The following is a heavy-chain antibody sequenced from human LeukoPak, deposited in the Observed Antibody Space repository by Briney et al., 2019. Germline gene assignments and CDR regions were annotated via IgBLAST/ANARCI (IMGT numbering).Heavy chain of an antibody. CDR3: ARVLLSGYDRPIDF. V-gene: IGHV3-48*03. Sequence: GGSLRLSCAASGFTFSSYEMNWVRQAPGKRLEWVSYISSSAGSIYLADSVKDRFSVSRDNAKNSLYLQMTSLRAEDTGIYYCARVLLSGYDRPIDFWGQGTLVTVSS. CDR2: ISSSAGSI. D-gene: IGHD5-12*01. CDR1: GFTFSSYE. J-gene: IGHJ4*02.